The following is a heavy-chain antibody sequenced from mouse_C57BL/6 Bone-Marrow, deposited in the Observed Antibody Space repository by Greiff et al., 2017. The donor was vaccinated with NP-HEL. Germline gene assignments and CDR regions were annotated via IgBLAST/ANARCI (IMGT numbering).Heavy chain of an antibody. CDR1: GYTFTDYN. CDR3: ARGDYGNVRYYFDY. J-gene: IGHJ2*01. Sequence: EVQLQQSGPELVKPGASVTMSCKVSGYTFTDYNMHWVKQSHGKSLEWIGYINPNNGGTSYNQKFKGKATLSVNKSSSTAYMELRSLTSEDSAIYYCARGDYGNVRYYFDYWGQGTTLTVSS. CDR2: INPNNGGT. D-gene: IGHD1-1*01. V-gene: IGHV1-22*01.